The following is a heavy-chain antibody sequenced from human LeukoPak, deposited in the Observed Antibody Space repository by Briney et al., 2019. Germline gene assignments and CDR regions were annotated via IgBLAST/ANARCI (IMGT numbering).Heavy chain of an antibody. CDR3: ARVLYRADGDY. D-gene: IGHD3-16*02. CDR2: INPNSGGT. J-gene: IGHJ4*02. Sequence: PSVNVPHRACVYTLHGQYVHWVPRAPGQGLEWMGWINPNSGGTNYAQKFQGRVTMTRDTSISTAYMALSRLRSDDTAVYYCARVLYRADGDYGGQGTLVTVSS. V-gene: IGHV1-2*02. CDR1: VYTLHGQY.